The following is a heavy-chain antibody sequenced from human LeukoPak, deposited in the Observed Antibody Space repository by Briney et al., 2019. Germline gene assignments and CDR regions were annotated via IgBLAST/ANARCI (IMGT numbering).Heavy chain of an antibody. D-gene: IGHD3-22*01. J-gene: IGHJ4*02. CDR2: ISAYNGNT. CDR1: GYTFTSYD. CDR3: ARETYYSDSSGSYFDY. Sequence: GASVKVSCKASGYTFTSYDINWVRQATGQGLEWMGWISAYNGNTNYAQKLQGRVTMTTDTSTSTAYMELRSLRSDDTAVYYCARETYYSDSSGSYFDYWGQGTLVTVSS. V-gene: IGHV1-18*01.